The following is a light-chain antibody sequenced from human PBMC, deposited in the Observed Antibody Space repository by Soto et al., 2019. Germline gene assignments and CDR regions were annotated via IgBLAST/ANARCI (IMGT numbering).Light chain of an antibody. CDR2: GAS. CDR1: QAIYNY. J-gene: IGKJ5*01. V-gene: IGKV1-27*01. CDR3: QRHNSAPIT. Sequence: DIQMTQSPSSLSASVGDRVTITCRASQAIYNYLAWYQQKPGKAPKLLIYGASTLQSGVPSRFSGSGSGTDFTLTISSLQPEDVATYYCQRHNSAPITFGQGTRLEIK.